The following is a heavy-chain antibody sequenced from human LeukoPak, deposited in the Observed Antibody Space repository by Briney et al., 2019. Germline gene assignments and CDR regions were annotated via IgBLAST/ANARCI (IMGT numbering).Heavy chain of an antibody. J-gene: IGHJ4*02. CDR3: ARLGFSTSLIAY. CDR2: IYHSGNT. CDR1: GYSISSGYY. Sequence: SETLSLTCTVSGYSISSGYYWGWIRQPPGKGLEWIGTIYHSGNTYYNPSLKSRVTISVDTSKNQFPLKVRSVTAADTAVYYCARLGFSTSLIAYWGQGTPVTVSS. D-gene: IGHD6-13*01. V-gene: IGHV4-38-2*02.